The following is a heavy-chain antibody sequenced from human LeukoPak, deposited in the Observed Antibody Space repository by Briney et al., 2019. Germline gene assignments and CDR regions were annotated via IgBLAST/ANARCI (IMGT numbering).Heavy chain of an antibody. V-gene: IGHV1-18*01. J-gene: IGHJ4*02. CDR1: GYTFTSYG. CDR3: ARDYYGSGSYLPPFDY. Sequence: ASVKVSCKASGYTFTSYGISWVRQAPGQGLEWMGWISAYNGNTNYAQKLQGRVTMTTDTSTSTAYMELRSLRSDDTAVYYCARDYYGSGSYLPPFDYWGQGTLVTVSS. CDR2: ISAYNGNT. D-gene: IGHD3-10*01.